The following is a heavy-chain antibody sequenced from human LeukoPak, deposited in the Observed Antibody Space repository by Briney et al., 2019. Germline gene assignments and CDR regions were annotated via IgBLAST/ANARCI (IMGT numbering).Heavy chain of an antibody. CDR2: INPNSGGT. CDR1: GYTFTGYY. CDR3: ARDQKQLVRGYSMDV. J-gene: IGHJ6*02. Sequence: ASVKVSCKASGYTFTGYYMHWVRQAPGQGLEWMGWINPNSGGTNYAQKFQGRVTMTRDTSISTAYMELSRLRSDDTAVYYCARDQKQLVRGYSMDVWGQGTTVTVSS. V-gene: IGHV1-2*02. D-gene: IGHD6-13*01.